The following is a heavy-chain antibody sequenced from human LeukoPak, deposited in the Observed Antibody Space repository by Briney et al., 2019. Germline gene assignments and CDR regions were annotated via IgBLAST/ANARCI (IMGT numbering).Heavy chain of an antibody. Sequence: SQTLSLTCTVSGGSISSGDYYWSWIRQPPGKGLEWIGYIYYSGSTYYNPSLKSRVTISVDTSKNQFSLKLSSVTAADTAVYYCARGHYCSGSYYSRGGYFDYWGQGTLVTVSS. CDR2: IYYSGST. D-gene: IGHD3-10*01. CDR3: ARGHYCSGSYYSRGGYFDY. CDR1: GGSISSGDYY. V-gene: IGHV4-30-4*08. J-gene: IGHJ4*02.